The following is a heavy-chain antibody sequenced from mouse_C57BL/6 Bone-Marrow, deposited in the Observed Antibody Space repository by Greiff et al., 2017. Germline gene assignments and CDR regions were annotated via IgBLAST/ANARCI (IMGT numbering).Heavy chain of an antibody. Sequence: EVMLVESGGGLVKPGGSLKLSCAASGFTFSSYAMSWVRQTPEKRLEWVATISDGGSYTYYPDNVKGRFTISRDNAKNNLYLQMSHLKSEDTAMYYCAREDYGSSYPWGQGTTLTVSS. V-gene: IGHV5-4*01. J-gene: IGHJ2*01. D-gene: IGHD1-1*01. CDR1: GFTFSSYA. CDR2: ISDGGSYT. CDR3: AREDYGSSYP.